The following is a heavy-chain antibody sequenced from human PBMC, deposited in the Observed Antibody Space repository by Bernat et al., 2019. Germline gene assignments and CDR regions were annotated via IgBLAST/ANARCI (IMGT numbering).Heavy chain of an antibody. CDR3: ANLAVAAYDY. CDR2: ISYDGSNK. V-gene: IGHV3-30*01. Sequence: QVQLVESGGGVVQPGRSLRLSCAASGFTFSSYAMHWVRLAPGKGLEWVAVISYDGSNKYYADSVKGRFTISRDNSKNTLYLQMNSLRAEDTAVYYCANLAVAAYDYWGQGTLVTVSS. J-gene: IGHJ4*02. D-gene: IGHD6-19*01. CDR1: GFTFSSYA.